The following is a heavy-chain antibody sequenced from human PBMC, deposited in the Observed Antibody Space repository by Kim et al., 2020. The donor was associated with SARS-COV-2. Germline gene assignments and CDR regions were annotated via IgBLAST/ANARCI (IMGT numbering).Heavy chain of an antibody. D-gene: IGHD3-9*01. CDR2: ISAYNGNT. CDR3: ARASYDILTGYYYYFDY. V-gene: IGHV1-18*01. J-gene: IGHJ4*02. CDR1: GYTFTSYG. Sequence: ASVKVSCKASGYTFTSYGISWVRQAPGQGLEWMGWISAYNGNTNYAQKLQGRVTMTTDTSTSTAYMELRSLRSDDTAVYYCARASYDILTGYYYYFDYWGQGTLVTVSS.